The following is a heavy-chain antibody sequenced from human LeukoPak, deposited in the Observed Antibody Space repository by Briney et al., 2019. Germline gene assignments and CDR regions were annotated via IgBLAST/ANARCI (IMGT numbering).Heavy chain of an antibody. CDR3: ARDQQLDSEYFQH. D-gene: IGHD6-13*01. J-gene: IGHJ1*01. CDR1: GYTFTGYY. Sequence: ASVKVSCKASGYTFTGYYMHWVRQAPGQGLEWMGWINPYSGGTNYAQKFQGRVTMTRDTSLSTAYLELSRLRSDDTAVYYCARDQQLDSEYFQHWGQGTLVTVSS. V-gene: IGHV1-2*02. CDR2: INPYSGGT.